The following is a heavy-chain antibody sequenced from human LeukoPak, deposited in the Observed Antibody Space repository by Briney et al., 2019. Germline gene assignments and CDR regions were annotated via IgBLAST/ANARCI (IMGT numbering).Heavy chain of an antibody. CDR3: AKDGRQRKTYFYGSGSANAFDI. J-gene: IGHJ3*02. D-gene: IGHD3-10*01. CDR1: GFTFSSYG. V-gene: IGHV3-30*02. Sequence: PGGSLRLSCAASGFTFSSYGMHWVRQASGKGLEWVAFIRYDGSNKYYADSVKGRFTISRDNSKNTLYLLMNSLRAEDTAVYYCAKDGRQRKTYFYGSGSANAFDIWGQGTMVTVSS. CDR2: IRYDGSNK.